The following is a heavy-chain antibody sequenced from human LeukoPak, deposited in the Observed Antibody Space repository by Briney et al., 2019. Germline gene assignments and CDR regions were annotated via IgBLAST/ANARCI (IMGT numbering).Heavy chain of an antibody. V-gene: IGHV3-21*03. CDR3: ARDFSGYYSYDAFDI. CDR2: ISSISSYI. D-gene: IGHD3-22*01. Sequence: GSLRLSCAASGFTFSIYSMNWVRQAPRKGLEWVSSISSISSYIYYADSVKSRFTISRDNAQNSLYLQMNSLRAEHTAVYYCARDFSGYYSYDAFDIWGQGTMVTVSS. CDR1: GFTFSIYS. J-gene: IGHJ3*02.